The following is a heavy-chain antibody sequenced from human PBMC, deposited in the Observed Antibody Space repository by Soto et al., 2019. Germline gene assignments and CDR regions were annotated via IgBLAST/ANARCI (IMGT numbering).Heavy chain of an antibody. Sequence: PGGSLRLSCAASGFTFSSYGMHWVRQAPGKGLEWVAVISYDGSNKYYADSVKGRFTISRGNSKNTLYLQMNSLRAEDTAVYYCAKDLVRGVIIEYGYYYYGMDVWGQGTTVTVSS. D-gene: IGHD3-10*01. CDR2: ISYDGSNK. J-gene: IGHJ6*02. V-gene: IGHV3-30*18. CDR1: GFTFSSYG. CDR3: AKDLVRGVIIEYGYYYYGMDV.